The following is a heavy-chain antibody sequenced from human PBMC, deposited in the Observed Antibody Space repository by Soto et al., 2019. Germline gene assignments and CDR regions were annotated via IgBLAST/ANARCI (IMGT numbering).Heavy chain of an antibody. CDR3: EKDNKQWLVGCLES. CDR2: ISYDGTNK. D-gene: IGHD6-19*01. J-gene: IGHJ5*02. V-gene: IGHV3-30*18. Sequence: PGGSLRLSCAASEFTFNNYGLHWVRQAPGKGLEWVAFISYDGTNKYYADSVKGRFTISRDNSMNTLFLQMNSLRAEDTAVYYREKDNKQWLVGCLESWGQGTLVTVSS. CDR1: EFTFNNYG.